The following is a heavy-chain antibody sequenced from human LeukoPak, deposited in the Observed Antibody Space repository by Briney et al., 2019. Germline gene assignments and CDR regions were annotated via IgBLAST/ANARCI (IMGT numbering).Heavy chain of an antibody. CDR1: GYTFTSYD. J-gene: IGHJ6*03. CDR3: ARGGHAEATVTDYYYYYHMDV. D-gene: IGHD4-17*01. CDR2: MNPNSANT. Sequence: GASVKASCKASGYTFTSYDINWVRQATGQGLEWMGWMNPNSANTGYAQKFQGRVTMTRNTSISTAYMELSSLRSEDTAVYYCARGGHAEATVTDYYYYYHMDVWGKGTTVTISS. V-gene: IGHV1-8*01.